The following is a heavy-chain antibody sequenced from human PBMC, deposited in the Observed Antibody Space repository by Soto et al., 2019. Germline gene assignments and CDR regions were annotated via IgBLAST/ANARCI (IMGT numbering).Heavy chain of an antibody. D-gene: IGHD5-18*01. CDR1: GYTFTSYY. J-gene: IGHJ5*02. CDR2: INPSGGST. CDR3: ARAAVQLWLGSNNWLDP. Sequence: GASVKVSCKASGYTFTSYYMHWVRQAPGQGLEWMGIINPSGGSTSYAQKFQGRVTMTRDTSTSTVYMELSSLRSEDTAVYYCARAAVQLWLGSNNWLDPWGQGTLVTVSS. V-gene: IGHV1-46*03.